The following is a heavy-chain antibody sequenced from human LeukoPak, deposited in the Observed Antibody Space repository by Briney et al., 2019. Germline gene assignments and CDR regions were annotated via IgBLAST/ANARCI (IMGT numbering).Heavy chain of an antibody. CDR1: GGSMTGYY. J-gene: IGHJ4*02. V-gene: IGHV4-59*01. Sequence: SETLSLTCSVSGGSMTGYYWNWIRQSPEKGLEWIAYIYYSGNTDYNPSLRSRVTVSIDASKNQFSLKLTSVTAADTAVYYCTRNRGYYVNDYWGQGILVTVSS. CDR3: TRNRGYYVNDY. D-gene: IGHD1-26*01. CDR2: IYYSGNT.